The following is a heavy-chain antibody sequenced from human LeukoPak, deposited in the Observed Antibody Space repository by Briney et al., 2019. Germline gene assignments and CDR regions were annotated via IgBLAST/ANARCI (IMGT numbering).Heavy chain of an antibody. Sequence: ASVKVSCKASGYTFTVHYIHWVRQAPGQGPEWMGWMNPNNGETIYAQKFQGRVTMTRDTSISTAYMDLTRLSSDDTAVYYCARVAFFPDPMSFFGYWGQGTLVTVSS. V-gene: IGHV1-2*02. CDR3: ARVAFFPDPMSFFGY. CDR1: GYTFTVHY. CDR2: MNPNNGET. J-gene: IGHJ4*02.